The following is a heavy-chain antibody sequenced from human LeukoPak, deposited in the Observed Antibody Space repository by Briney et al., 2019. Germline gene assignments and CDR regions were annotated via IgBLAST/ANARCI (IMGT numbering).Heavy chain of an antibody. D-gene: IGHD5-12*01. V-gene: IGHV3-66*01. Sequence: GGSLRPSCAASGFTVTNNYMSWVRQAPGKGLEWVSIISGGGSIYYADSVKGRFTISRDNSKNTVFLRMNSLRAEDTAVYYCARDLFPGYSIGYHYGYWGQGTRVTVSS. CDR2: ISGGGSI. CDR3: ARDLFPGYSIGYHYGY. CDR1: GFTVTNNY. J-gene: IGHJ4*02.